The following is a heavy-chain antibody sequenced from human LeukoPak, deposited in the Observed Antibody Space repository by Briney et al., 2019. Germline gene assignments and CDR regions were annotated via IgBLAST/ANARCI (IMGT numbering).Heavy chain of an antibody. CDR1: GFTFSSYG. CDR2: IRYDGSNK. D-gene: IGHD6-13*01. V-gene: IGHV3-30*02. CDR3: AKDIQQLVYYYYYYYMDV. J-gene: IGHJ6*03. Sequence: GGSLRLSCAASGFTFSSYGMHWVRQAPGKGLEWVAFIRYDGSNKYYADSVKGRFTISRDNSKNTLYLQMNSLRAEDTAVYYCAKDIQQLVYYYYYYYMDVWGKGTTVTVSS.